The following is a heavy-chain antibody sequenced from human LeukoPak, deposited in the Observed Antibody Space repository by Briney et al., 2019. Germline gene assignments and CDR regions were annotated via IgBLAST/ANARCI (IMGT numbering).Heavy chain of an antibody. Sequence: SETLSLTCAVSGGSISSTNWWSWVRQPPGKGLEWIGEIYHSGSTNYNPSLQSRVTISVDKSKNQFSLRLNSVTAADTAVYYCATTKAYCSGDCYYLFDYWGQGTLVTVSS. V-gene: IGHV4-4*02. D-gene: IGHD2-21*02. J-gene: IGHJ4*02. CDR1: GGSISSTNW. CDR2: IYHSGST. CDR3: ATTKAYCSGDCYYLFDY.